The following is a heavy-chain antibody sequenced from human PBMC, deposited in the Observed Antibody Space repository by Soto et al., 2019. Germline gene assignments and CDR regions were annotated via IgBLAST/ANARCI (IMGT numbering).Heavy chain of an antibody. V-gene: IGHV4-30-2*01. J-gene: IGHJ5*02. CDR3: ARDASGGYNWFDP. CDR1: GGSISSGGYT. Sequence: QLQLQESGPGLVKPSQTLSLTCAVSGGSISSGGYTWSWIRQPPGKGLEWIGYIYHSGSTYYNPSLKSRVTMSVDRSKNQFSLKLTSVTAADTAVYYCARDASGGYNWFDPWGQGTLVTVSS. D-gene: IGHD6-25*01. CDR2: IYHSGST.